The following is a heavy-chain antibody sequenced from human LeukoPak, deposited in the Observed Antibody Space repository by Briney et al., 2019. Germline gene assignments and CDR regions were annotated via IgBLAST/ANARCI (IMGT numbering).Heavy chain of an antibody. CDR3: AKARPDYYDITGYPNYFDY. CDR2: IKQDGSDK. Sequence: GGSLRLSCAASGFTFSRYSMHWVRQAPGKGLEWVANIKQDGSDKSYVDSVKGRFTISRDNAKNSLFLQMNSLRVDDTAVYYCAKARPDYYDITGYPNYFDYWGQGTLVAVSS. D-gene: IGHD3-22*01. J-gene: IGHJ4*02. V-gene: IGHV3-7*01. CDR1: GFTFSRYS.